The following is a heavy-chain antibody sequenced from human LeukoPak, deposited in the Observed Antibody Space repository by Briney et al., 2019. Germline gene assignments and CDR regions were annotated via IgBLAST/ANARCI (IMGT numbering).Heavy chain of an antibody. CDR3: ARRKRITIFGVLTSAGFDI. CDR2: MNPNSGST. D-gene: IGHD3-3*01. V-gene: IGHV1-8*01. J-gene: IGHJ3*02. Sequence: ASVKVSCKASGYTFASYDFNWVRQATGQGLEWMGWMNPNSGSTGSAQKFQGRLTMTRNTSISTAYMELRSLRSEDTAMYYCARRKRITIFGVLTSAGFDIWGQGTMVTVSS. CDR1: GYTFASYD.